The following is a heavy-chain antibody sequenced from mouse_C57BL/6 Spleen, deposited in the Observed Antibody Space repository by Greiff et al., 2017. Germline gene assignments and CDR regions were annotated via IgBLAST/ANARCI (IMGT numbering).Heavy chain of an antibody. J-gene: IGHJ3*01. CDR1: GYTFTGYW. V-gene: IGHV1-9*01. CDR3: ARSAPFAY. Sequence: QVQLKQSGAELMKPGASVKLSCKATGYTFTGYWIEWVKQRPGPGLEWIGEILPGSGSTNYTEKFKGKATFTADTSSNTAYMQLSSLTTEDSAIYYWARSAPFAYWGQGTLVTVSA. CDR2: ILPGSGST.